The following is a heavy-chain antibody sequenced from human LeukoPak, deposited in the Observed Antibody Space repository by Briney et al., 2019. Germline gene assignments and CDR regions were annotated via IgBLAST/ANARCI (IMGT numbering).Heavy chain of an antibody. D-gene: IGHD4-17*01. J-gene: IGHJ4*02. CDR1: GGSISGYY. Sequence: SETLFLTCTVCGGSISGYYWSWIRQPPGKGLEYIGYIYYRGSTDYNPSLKSRVTISVDTSKNQFSLKLSSVTAADTAVYYCARFSGYGDYANWGQGTLVTVSS. CDR2: IYYRGST. CDR3: ARFSGYGDYAN. V-gene: IGHV4-59*01.